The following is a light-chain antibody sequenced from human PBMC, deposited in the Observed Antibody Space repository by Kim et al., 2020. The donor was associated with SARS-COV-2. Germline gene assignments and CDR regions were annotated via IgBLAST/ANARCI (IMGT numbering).Light chain of an antibody. CDR3: QQYGTKPVT. CDR2: DAA. V-gene: IGKV3D-20*01. J-gene: IGKJ1*01. Sequence: SPGEGDTPTCSARESESSSYLAGYQQKPAREPRMLIYDAASRGAGSTEGWSGSGAGTEFTITISRREDEDDVVDYCQQYGTKPVTFGQGTKVDIK. CDR1: ESESSSY.